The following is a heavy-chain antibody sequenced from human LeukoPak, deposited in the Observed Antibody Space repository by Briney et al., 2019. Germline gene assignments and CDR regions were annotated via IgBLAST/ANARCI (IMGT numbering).Heavy chain of an antibody. V-gene: IGHV4-4*07. Sequence: SETLSLTCTVSGGSISSYYWSWIRQPAGKGLEWIGSIYYSGSTYYNPSLKSRVTISVDTSKNQFSLKLSSVTAADTAVYYCARVFYSSSWYDHFDYWGQGTLVTVSS. CDR1: GGSISSYY. CDR2: IYYSGST. CDR3: ARVFYSSSWYDHFDY. D-gene: IGHD6-13*01. J-gene: IGHJ4*02.